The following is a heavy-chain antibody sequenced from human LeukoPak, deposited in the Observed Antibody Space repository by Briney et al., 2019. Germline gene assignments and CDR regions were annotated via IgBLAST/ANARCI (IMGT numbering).Heavy chain of an antibody. D-gene: IGHD6-13*01. Sequence: PGGSLRLSCAASGFTFSSYWMHWVRQASGKGLVWVSRVNNDGSTTNYADSVKGRFTISRDNTKNTLYLQMNSLRAEDTAVYFCLAAAGTIGWGQGTLVTVPS. CDR1: GFTFSSYW. J-gene: IGHJ4*02. CDR2: VNNDGSTT. V-gene: IGHV3-74*01. CDR3: LAAAGTIG.